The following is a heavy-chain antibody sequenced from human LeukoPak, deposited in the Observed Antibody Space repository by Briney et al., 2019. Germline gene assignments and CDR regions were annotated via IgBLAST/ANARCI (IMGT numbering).Heavy chain of an antibody. V-gene: IGHV4-59*08. CDR2: IYYSGST. CDR3: AAQVFSGYYYNY. J-gene: IGHJ4*02. D-gene: IGHD3-22*01. Sequence: SETLSLTCTVSGGSISSYYWSWIRQPPGKGLEWIGYIYYSGSTNYNPSLKSRVTISVDTSQNQFSLKLSSVTAADTAVYYCAAQVFSGYYYNYWGQGTLVTVSS. CDR1: GGSISSYY.